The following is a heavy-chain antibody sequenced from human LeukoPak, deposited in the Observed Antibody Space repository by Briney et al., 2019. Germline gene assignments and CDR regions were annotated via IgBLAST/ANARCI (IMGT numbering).Heavy chain of an antibody. CDR1: GFTFSSYG. D-gene: IGHD5-24*01. CDR2: MWYDGSNK. CDR3: ARDRGPSHNWFDP. Sequence: GGSLRLSCAASGFTFSSYGMHWVRQAPGKGLEWVAVMWYDGSNKYYADSVKGRFTISRDNSKNTLYLQMNSLRAEDTAVYYCARDRGPSHNWFDPWGQGTLVTVSS. J-gene: IGHJ5*02. V-gene: IGHV3-33*01.